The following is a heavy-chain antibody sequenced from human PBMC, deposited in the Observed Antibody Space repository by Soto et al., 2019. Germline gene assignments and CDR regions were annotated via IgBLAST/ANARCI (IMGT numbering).Heavy chain of an antibody. CDR1: GYRFTSYW. D-gene: IGHD3-16*01. CDR3: ARSVLGGYYYGMDV. Sequence: PGESLKISCKGSGYRFTSYWIRWVRQMPGKGLEWMGRIDPSDSYTNYSPSFQGHVTISADKSISTGYLQWSSLKASDTAMYCCARSVLGGYYYGMDVWGQGTTVTVSS. CDR2: IDPSDSYT. J-gene: IGHJ6*02. V-gene: IGHV5-10-1*01.